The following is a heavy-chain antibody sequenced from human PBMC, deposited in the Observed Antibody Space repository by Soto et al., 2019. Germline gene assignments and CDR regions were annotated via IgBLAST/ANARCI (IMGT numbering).Heavy chain of an antibody. D-gene: IGHD3-22*01. CDR3: AREDHDSSGYPFDY. J-gene: IGHJ4*02. Sequence: QVQLVQSGAEVKKPGSSVKVSCKASGGTFSSYTISWVRQAPGQGLEWMGRIIPILGIANYAQKFQGRVTSTADKSTSTAYMELSSLRSEDTAVYYCAREDHDSSGYPFDYWGQGTLVTVSS. CDR2: IIPILGIA. V-gene: IGHV1-69*08. CDR1: GGTFSSYT.